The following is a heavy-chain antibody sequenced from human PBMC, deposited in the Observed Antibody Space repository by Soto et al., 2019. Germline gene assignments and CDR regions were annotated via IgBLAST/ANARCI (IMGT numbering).Heavy chain of an antibody. CDR1: GFTFSDYY. V-gene: IGHV3-11*01. CDR2: ITNSGSTI. CDR3: ARDQNYDFWSGQFYYYGLDV. J-gene: IGHJ6*02. D-gene: IGHD3-3*01. Sequence: QVQLVESGGGLVKPGGSLRLSCAASGFTFSDYYMNWIRQAPGKGLEWVSYITNSGSTIHYADSVKGRFTISRDNAKNSLHLHMNSLRAEDTAVYYCARDQNYDFWSGQFYYYGLDVWGQGTTVTVSS.